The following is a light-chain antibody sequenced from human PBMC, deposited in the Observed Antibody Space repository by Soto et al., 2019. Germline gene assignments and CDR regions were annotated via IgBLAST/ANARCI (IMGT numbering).Light chain of an antibody. V-gene: IGLV2-8*01. CDR1: SSDVGGYNY. Sequence: QSALTQPPSASGSPGQSVTISCTGTSSDVGGYNYVSWYQQHPGKAPKVMIYEVSKRPSGVPDRFSGSKSANTASLTVSGLQAEDEAEYYCSSFAGSNNRYVFGTGTKLTVL. CDR3: SSFAGSNNRYV. J-gene: IGLJ1*01. CDR2: EVS.